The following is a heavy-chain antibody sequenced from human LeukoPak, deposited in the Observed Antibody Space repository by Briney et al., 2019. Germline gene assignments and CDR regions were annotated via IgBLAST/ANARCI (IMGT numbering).Heavy chain of an antibody. Sequence: GGSLRLSCAASGFTFSSYWMHWVRQGPGKGLVWVSRINSDGSSINYADSVKGRFTISRDNAKNTLYLQMNSLRAEDTAVYYCAKGLRFLEWWGQGTLVTVSS. J-gene: IGHJ4*02. CDR3: AKGLRFLEW. V-gene: IGHV3-74*01. D-gene: IGHD3-3*01. CDR2: INSDGSSI. CDR1: GFTFSSYW.